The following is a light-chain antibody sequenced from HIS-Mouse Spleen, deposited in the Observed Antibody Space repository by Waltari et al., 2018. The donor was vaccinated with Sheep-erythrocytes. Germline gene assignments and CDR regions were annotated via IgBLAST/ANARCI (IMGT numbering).Light chain of an antibody. CDR2: AAS. J-gene: IGKJ2*01. V-gene: IGKV1-9*01. CDR3: QQLNSYPHT. CDR1: QGISSY. Sequence: DIQLTQPPSFLSASVGDRFTITCRASQGISSYLAWYQQKPGKAPKLLIYAASTLQSGVPSRFSGSGSGTEFTLTISSLQPEDFATYYCQQLNSYPHTFGQGTKLEIK.